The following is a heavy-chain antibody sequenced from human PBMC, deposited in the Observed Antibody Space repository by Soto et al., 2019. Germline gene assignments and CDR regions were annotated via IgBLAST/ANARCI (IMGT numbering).Heavy chain of an antibody. CDR3: AKGTEYCYVSGSIRPFDY. CDR2: ISGSGGST. J-gene: IGHJ4*02. CDR1: GVTVSSYA. Sequence: GSLRLSCAACGVTVSSYAISWCWQAHRNGLKCVSAISGSGGSTYYADSVKGRFTISRDNSKNTLYLQMNSLRAEDTAVYYCAKGTEYCYVSGSIRPFDYWGEATLVTVSS. D-gene: IGHD3-10*01. V-gene: IGHV3-23*01.